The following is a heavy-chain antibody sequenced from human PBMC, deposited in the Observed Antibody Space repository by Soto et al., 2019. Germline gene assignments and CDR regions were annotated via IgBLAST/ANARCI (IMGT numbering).Heavy chain of an antibody. J-gene: IGHJ6*02. V-gene: IGHV4-39*01. Sequence: QLQLQESGPGLVKPSETLSLTCTVSGGSISSSSYYWGWIRQPPGKGLEWIGSIYYSGSTYYNPSLKSRVTMPVDPSKNQFSLKLSSVTAADTAVYYCARSHYYGMDVWGQGTTVTVSS. CDR3: ARSHYYGMDV. CDR1: GGSISSSSYY. CDR2: IYYSGST.